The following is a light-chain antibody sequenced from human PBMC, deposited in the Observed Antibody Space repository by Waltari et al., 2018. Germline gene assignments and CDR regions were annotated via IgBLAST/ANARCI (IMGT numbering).Light chain of an antibody. J-gene: IGLJ3*02. Sequence: QPLLTQPPSASGTPGQRVTLACSASRSNIRGNTLSLYKQLPGAAPKLLIYGNHQRPSGVPDRFSGSKSGTSASLAISGLQTEDEADYYCSAWDDSLHGWVFGGGTGLTVL. V-gene: IGLV1-44*01. CDR3: SAWDDSLHGWV. CDR1: RSNIRGNT. CDR2: GNH.